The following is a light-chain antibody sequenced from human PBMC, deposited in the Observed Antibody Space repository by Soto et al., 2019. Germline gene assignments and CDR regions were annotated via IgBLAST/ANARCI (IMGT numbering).Light chain of an antibody. CDR2: DAS. V-gene: IGKV3D-15*01. CDR1: QSVSSN. Sequence: EIVMTQSPATLSVSPGERATLSCRASQSVSSNLAWYQQKPGQAPRLLIYDASNRVTGIPDRFSGSGSGTDFTLTISRLESEDFAVYFCHHYGRSPTFGQGTRLEIK. CDR3: HHYGRSPT. J-gene: IGKJ5*01.